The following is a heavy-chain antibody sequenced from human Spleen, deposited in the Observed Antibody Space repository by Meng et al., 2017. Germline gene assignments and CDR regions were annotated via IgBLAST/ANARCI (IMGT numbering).Heavy chain of an antibody. CDR1: GGSISSSNW. D-gene: IGHD2/OR15-2a*01. CDR2: IYHSGST. CDR3: ARARTTNQSKYRNAYNWFDP. V-gene: IGHV4-4*03. Sequence: QVQLQESGPGLVKPPGTLSLTCAVSGGSISSSNWWSWVRQPPGKGLEWIGEIYHSGSTHYNPSLKSRVIMSVDTSKNQFSLKLYSVTAADTAVYYCARARTTNQSKYRNAYNWFDPWGQGTLVTVSS. J-gene: IGHJ5*02.